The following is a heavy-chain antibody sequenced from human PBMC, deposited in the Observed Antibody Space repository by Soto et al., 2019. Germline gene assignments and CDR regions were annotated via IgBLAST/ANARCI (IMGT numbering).Heavy chain of an antibody. CDR1: GGSISNYY. V-gene: IGHV4-59*12. CDR2: IYHSGST. CDR3: ARSVFP. Sequence: SETLSLTCTVSGGSISNYYWSWIRQPPGKGLEWIGYIYHSGSTYYNPSLKSRVTISVDRSKNQFSLKLSSVTAADTAVYYCARSVFPWGQGTLVTVSS. J-gene: IGHJ5*02.